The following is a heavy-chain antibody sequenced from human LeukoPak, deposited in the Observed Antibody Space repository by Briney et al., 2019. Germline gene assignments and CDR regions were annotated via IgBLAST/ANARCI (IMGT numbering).Heavy chain of an antibody. D-gene: IGHD6-19*01. CDR1: GYSISSGYY. CDR3: ARLKGAVAAYCDY. J-gene: IGHJ4*02. V-gene: IGHV4-38-2*02. Sequence: SETLSLTCTVSGYSISSGYYWGWIRQPPGKGLEWIGSIYHSGSTYYNPSLKSRVTISVDTSKNQFSLKLSSVTATDTAVYYCARLKGAVAAYCDYWGQGTLVTVSS. CDR2: IYHSGST.